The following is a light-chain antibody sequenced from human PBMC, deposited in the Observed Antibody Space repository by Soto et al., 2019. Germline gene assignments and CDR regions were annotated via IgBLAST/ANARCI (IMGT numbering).Light chain of an antibody. CDR2: ENN. Sequence: LTQPASVSGSPGQSITISCTRSSGSIASNYVQWYQQRPGSAPTTVIYENNQRPSGGPDRFSGSTDGSSNSASLTISGLQTEDEADYYCQSYDSSNVVFGGGTKLTVL. CDR1: SGSIASNY. CDR3: QSYDSSNVV. J-gene: IGLJ2*01. V-gene: IGLV6-57*03.